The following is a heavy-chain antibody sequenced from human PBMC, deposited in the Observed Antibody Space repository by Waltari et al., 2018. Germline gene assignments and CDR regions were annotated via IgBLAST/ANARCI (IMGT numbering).Heavy chain of an antibody. V-gene: IGHV3-15*01. Sequence: EVQLVESGGGLVKPGGSLRLSCAASGFTFSNAWMSWVRQAPGKGLEWVGRIKSKTDGGTTDYAAPVKCRFTISRDDSKNTLYLQMNSLKTEDIAVYYCARVNDFWSGSRHAANWFDPWGQGTLVTVSS. CDR1: GFTFSNAW. CDR2: IKSKTDGGTT. CDR3: ARVNDFWSGSRHAANWFDP. D-gene: IGHD3-3*01. J-gene: IGHJ5*02.